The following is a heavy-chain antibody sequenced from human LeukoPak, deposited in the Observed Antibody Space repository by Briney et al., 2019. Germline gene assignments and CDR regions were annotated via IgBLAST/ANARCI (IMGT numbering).Heavy chain of an antibody. V-gene: IGHV3-66*02. CDR2: IYTGGNT. CDR1: GFTVSRNF. Sequence: PGGSLRLSCAASGFTVSRNFMNWVRQAPGKGLEWVSVIYTGGNTYYADSVKGRFTIYRDNSKNTLYFQMNSLRVEDTAVYYCARQDTFDIWGQGTTVTVSS. CDR3: ARQDTFDI. J-gene: IGHJ3*02.